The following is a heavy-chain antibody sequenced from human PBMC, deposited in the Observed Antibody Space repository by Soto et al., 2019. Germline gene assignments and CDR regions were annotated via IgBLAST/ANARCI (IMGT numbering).Heavy chain of an antibody. V-gene: IGHV3-23*01. CDR2: ISGSGSSK. J-gene: IGHJ4*02. CDR1: GFTFSSYA. D-gene: IGHD2-15*01. Sequence: PGGSLRLSCAASGFTFSSYAMSWVRQAPGKGLEWVSAISGSGSSKYYADSVKGRFTISRDNSKNTLYLQMNSLRAEDTAVYYCAKDRSFTPTFVGYFDYWGQGTLVTLPS. CDR3: AKDRSFTPTFVGYFDY.